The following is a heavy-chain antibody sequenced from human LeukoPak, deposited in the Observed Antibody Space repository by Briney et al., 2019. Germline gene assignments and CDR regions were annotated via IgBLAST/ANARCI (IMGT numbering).Heavy chain of an antibody. CDR3: AKDSGSGRIAAAGTFPFDY. J-gene: IGHJ4*02. V-gene: IGHV3-33*06. CDR1: GFTFSSYG. Sequence: QPGRPLRLSCAASGFTFSSYGMHWVRQAPGKGLEWVAVIWYDGSNKYYADSVKGRFTISKDNSKNTLYLQMNSLRAEDTAVYYCAKDSGSGRIAAAGTFPFDYWGQGTLVTVSS. CDR2: IWYDGSNK. D-gene: IGHD6-13*01.